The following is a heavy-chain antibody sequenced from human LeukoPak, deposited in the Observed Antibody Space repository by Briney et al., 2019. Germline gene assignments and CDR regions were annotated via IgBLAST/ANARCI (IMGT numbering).Heavy chain of an antibody. J-gene: IGHJ6*03. V-gene: IGHV1-69*04. CDR1: GGTFSSYA. CDR3: ATTGDFRGYEIRARYYYYCMDV. Sequence: GASVKVSCKASGGTFSSYAISWVRQAPGQGLEWMGRIIPILGIANYAQKFQGRVTITADKSTSTAYMELSSLRSEDTAVYYCATTGDFRGYEIRARYYYYCMDVWGKGTTVTVSS. CDR2: IIPILGIA. D-gene: IGHD5-12*01.